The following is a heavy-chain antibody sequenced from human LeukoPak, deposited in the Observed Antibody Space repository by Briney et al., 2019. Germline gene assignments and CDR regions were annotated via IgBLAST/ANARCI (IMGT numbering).Heavy chain of an antibody. CDR1: GGTFSSYA. CDR2: IIPIFGTA. D-gene: IGHD3-3*01. J-gene: IGHJ3*02. CDR3: ARETLRSGDYDFWSGYPLGAFDI. V-gene: IGHV1-69*05. Sequence: SVKVSCKASGGTFSSYAISWVRQAPGQGLEWMGGIIPIFGTANYAQKFQGGVTITTDESTSTAYMELSSLRSEDTAVYYCARETLRSGDYDFWSGYPLGAFDIWGQGTMVTVSS.